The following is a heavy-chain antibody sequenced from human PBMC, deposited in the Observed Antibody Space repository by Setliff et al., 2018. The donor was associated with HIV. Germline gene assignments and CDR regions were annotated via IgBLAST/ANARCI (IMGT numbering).Heavy chain of an antibody. D-gene: IGHD5-12*01. J-gene: IGHJ4*02. CDR3: ALRAFKDGYKRSYFDY. CDR2: IYSTGDT. V-gene: IGHV4-4*08. Sequence: ETLSLTCSDSGGSISNFYWSWIRQPPGKGLEWVGHIYSTGDTKYNPSLESRVTMSVDPSRTQFSLKLSSVTAADTAVYYCALRAFKDGYKRSYFDYWGQGTLVTVSS. CDR1: GGSISNFY.